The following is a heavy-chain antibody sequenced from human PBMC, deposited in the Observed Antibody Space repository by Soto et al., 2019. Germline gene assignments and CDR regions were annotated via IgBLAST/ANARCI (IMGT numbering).Heavy chain of an antibody. CDR1: GYTFTSYY. V-gene: IGHV1-46*01. J-gene: IGHJ5*02. D-gene: IGHD6-13*01. CDR3: ARDRRVAAAGRVFNWFDP. CDR2: INPSGGST. Sequence: QVQLVQSGAEVKKPGASVKVSCKASGYTFTSYYMHWVRQAPGQELEWMGVINPSGGSTSYAQKFRGRVTMTRETSTSTVYMELSSLRSEDTAVYYCARDRRVAAAGRVFNWFDPWGQGTLVTVSS.